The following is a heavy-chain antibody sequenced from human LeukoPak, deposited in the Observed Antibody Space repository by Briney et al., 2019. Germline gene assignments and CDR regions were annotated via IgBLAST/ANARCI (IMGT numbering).Heavy chain of an antibody. Sequence: GGSLRLSCAASGFTFSSYGMHWVRQAPGRGLEWVAVIWYDGSNKYYADSVKGRFTISRDNSKNTLYLQMNSLRAEDTAVYYCARGLSYYDILTGFGPSLLRDWGQGTLVTVSS. CDR1: GFTFSSYG. J-gene: IGHJ4*02. V-gene: IGHV3-33*01. D-gene: IGHD3-9*01. CDR2: IWYDGSNK. CDR3: ARGLSYYDILTGFGPSLLRD.